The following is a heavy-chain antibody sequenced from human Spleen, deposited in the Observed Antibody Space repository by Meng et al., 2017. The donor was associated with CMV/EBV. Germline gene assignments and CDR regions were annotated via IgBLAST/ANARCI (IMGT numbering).Heavy chain of an antibody. Sequence: TFSSSSLMWVRQVPGQGLEWMGGLTPAFETADYAQKFRDRVTISRDDSATTAYMEMSSLKSEDTAVYFCARGPRITVGGVIIWPLEDWGQGTLVTVSS. CDR1: TFSSSS. V-gene: IGHV1-69*05. CDR2: LTPAFETA. J-gene: IGHJ4*02. CDR3: ARGPRITVGGVIIWPLED. D-gene: IGHD3-16*02.